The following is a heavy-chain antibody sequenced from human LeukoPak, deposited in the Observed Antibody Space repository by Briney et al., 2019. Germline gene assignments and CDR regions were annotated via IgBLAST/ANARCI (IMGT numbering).Heavy chain of an antibody. D-gene: IGHD2-2*01. J-gene: IGHJ6*03. CDR3: ARSRRYCSSTSCYAGTYYYYMDV. Sequence: GESLKISCKGSGYSFTSYWIGWVHQMPGKGLEWMGIIYPGDSDTRYSPSFQGQVTISADKSISTAYLQWSSLKASDTAMYYCARSRRYCSSTSCYAGTYYYYMDVWGKGTTVTVSS. V-gene: IGHV5-51*07. CDR1: GYSFTSYW. CDR2: IYPGDSDT.